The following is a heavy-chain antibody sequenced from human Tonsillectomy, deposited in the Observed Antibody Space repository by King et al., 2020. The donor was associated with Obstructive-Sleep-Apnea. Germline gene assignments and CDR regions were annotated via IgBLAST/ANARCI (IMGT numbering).Heavy chain of an antibody. CDR2: ISYDGSND. CDR1: RFTFNTYA. D-gene: IGHD1-26*01. Sequence: VQLVESGGGVVQPGGSLRLSCAASRFTFNTYAMHWVRQAPGKGLEWVAVISYDGSNDYYAASGKGRFSISGDNSKKTLYLQMNSLRGEDTAVYYCARDRGGSYRLNYFDRWGQGTLVTVSS. J-gene: IGHJ4*02. V-gene: IGHV3-30*04. CDR3: ARDRGGSYRLNYFDR.